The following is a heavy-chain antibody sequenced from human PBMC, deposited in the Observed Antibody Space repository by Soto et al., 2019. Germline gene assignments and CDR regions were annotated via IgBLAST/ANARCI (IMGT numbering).Heavy chain of an antibody. Sequence: QVQLVQSGAEVKKPGASVKVSCKASGYTFTSYGISWVRQAPGQGLEWMGWISAYNGNTNYAQKLQGRVTMTTDTTTSTADMELRSVRTDATVVYYCARIIDYSSYKGREEEFDYWGQGTLVTVFS. J-gene: IGHJ4*02. V-gene: IGHV1-18*01. D-gene: IGHD6-6*01. CDR3: ARIIDYSSYKGREEEFDY. CDR2: ISAYNGNT. CDR1: GYTFTSYG.